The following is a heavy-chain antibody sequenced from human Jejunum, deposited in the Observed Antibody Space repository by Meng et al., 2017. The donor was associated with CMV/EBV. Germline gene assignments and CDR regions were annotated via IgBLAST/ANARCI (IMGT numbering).Heavy chain of an antibody. CDR1: VFIFTRYA. V-gene: IGHV1-18*01. J-gene: IGHJ4*02. D-gene: IGHD2-2*01. CDR2: ISAYNGNT. CDR3: ARFYCSSTSCPHVLFDY. Sequence: QVPLVVSGAEVKKPGASVQVSCEASVFIFTRYAISWVRQAPGQGLQYMGWISAYNGNTNYAQELQGRVTMTTDTSTSTAYMELRSLRFDDTAVYYCARFYCSSTSCPHVLFDYWGQGTLVTVSS.